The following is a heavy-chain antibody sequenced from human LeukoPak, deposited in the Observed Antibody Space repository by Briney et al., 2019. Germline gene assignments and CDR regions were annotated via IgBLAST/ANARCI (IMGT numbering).Heavy chain of an antibody. D-gene: IGHD6-6*01. J-gene: IGHJ1*01. CDR3: ARGSSSSEYFQH. CDR2: INTDGSST. Sequence: GGSLRLSCAASGFTFSSYWMHWVRQARGKGLVWVSRINTDGSSTSYADSVKGRFTISRDNAKNTLYLQMNSLRAEDTAVYYCARGSSSSEYFQHWGQGTLVTVSS. CDR1: GFTFSSYW. V-gene: IGHV3-74*01.